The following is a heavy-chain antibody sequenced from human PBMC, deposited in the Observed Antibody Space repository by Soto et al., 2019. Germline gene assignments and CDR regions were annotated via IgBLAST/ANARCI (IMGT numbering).Heavy chain of an antibody. CDR1: GYNFNKYA. CDR2: IGTSGDNT. CDR3: ARRAYYFDDTGSHAFDI. J-gene: IGHJ3*02. D-gene: IGHD3-22*01. V-gene: IGHV3-23*01. Sequence: GGSLRLSCVASGYNFNKYAVSWVRQAPGKGLEWVSAIGTSGDNTYYTDSVKGRFTISRDNSKTMLYLQMDSLTAEDTAVYYCARRAYYFDDTGSHAFDIWGQGTRVTVSS.